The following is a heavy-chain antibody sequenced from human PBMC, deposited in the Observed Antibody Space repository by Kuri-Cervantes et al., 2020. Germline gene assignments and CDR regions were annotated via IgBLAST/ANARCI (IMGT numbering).Heavy chain of an antibody. J-gene: IGHJ4*02. CDR2: INHSGST. D-gene: IGHD6-13*01. V-gene: IGHV4-34*01. Sequence: GSLRLSCAVYGGSFSGYYWSWIRQPPGKGLEWIGEINHSGSTYYNPSLKSRVTISVDTSKNQFSLKLSSVTAADTAVYSCAIYSSSWYGVDYWGQGTLVTVSS. CDR3: AIYSSSWYGVDY. CDR1: GGSFSGYY.